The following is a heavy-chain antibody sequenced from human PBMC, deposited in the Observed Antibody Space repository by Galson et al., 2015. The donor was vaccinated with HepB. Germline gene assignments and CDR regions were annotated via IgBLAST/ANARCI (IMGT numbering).Heavy chain of an antibody. J-gene: IGHJ3*02. CDR3: ARIQGGYSYGRDAFDI. CDR2: IDWDDDK. CDR1: GFSLSTSGMC. V-gene: IGHV2-70*11. D-gene: IGHD5-18*01. Sequence: PSLVKPTQTLTLTCTFSGFSLSTSGMCVSWIRQPPGKALEWLARIDWDDDKYYSTSLKTRLTISKDTSKNQVVLAMTNMDPVDTATYYCARIQGGYSYGRDAFDIWGQGTMVTVSS.